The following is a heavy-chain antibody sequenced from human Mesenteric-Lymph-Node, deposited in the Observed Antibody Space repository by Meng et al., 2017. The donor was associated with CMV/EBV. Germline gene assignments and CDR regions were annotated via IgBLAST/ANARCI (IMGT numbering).Heavy chain of an antibody. Sequence: GGSLRLSGAASGFIFSDYYMNWIRQAPGKGLECVSYISSSGSSIYYADSVKGRFTISRDNAKNSLYLQMNSLRAEDTAVYYCARDGRDSNPDYWGQGTLVTVSS. CDR2: ISSSGSSI. CDR3: ARDGRDSNPDY. D-gene: IGHD4-11*01. CDR1: GFIFSDYY. V-gene: IGHV3-11*04. J-gene: IGHJ4*02.